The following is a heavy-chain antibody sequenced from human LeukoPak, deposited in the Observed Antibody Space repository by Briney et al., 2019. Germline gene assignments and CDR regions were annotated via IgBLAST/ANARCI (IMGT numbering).Heavy chain of an antibody. CDR1: GFTFSSYA. D-gene: IGHD3-22*01. Sequence: GGSLRLSCAASGFTFSSYAMSWVRQAPGKGLEWVSAICGSGGSTYYADSVKGRFTISRDNSKYTLYLQMNSLRAEDTAAYYCAKSSSGYGFDYWGQGTLVTVSS. V-gene: IGHV3-23*01. J-gene: IGHJ4*02. CDR3: AKSSSGYGFDY. CDR2: ICGSGGST.